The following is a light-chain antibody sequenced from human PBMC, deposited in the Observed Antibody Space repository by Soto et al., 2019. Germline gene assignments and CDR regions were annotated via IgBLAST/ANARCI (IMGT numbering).Light chain of an antibody. Sequence: QSALTQPASVSGSPGQSITISCTGTSSDVGGYNFVSWYQHHPGKAPKLIFYDVTNRPSGVSNRFSGSKSGNTASLTISGLQAEDEAIYYCSSYTSTSTVVFGGGTKVTVL. CDR2: DVT. CDR3: SSYTSTSTVV. V-gene: IGLV2-14*03. J-gene: IGLJ2*01. CDR1: SSDVGGYNF.